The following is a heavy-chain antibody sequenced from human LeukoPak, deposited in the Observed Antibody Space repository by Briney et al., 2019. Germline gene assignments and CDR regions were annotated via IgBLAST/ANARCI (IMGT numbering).Heavy chain of an antibody. D-gene: IGHD5-12*01. Sequence: GGSLRLSCAASGFTFSSYEMNWVRQAPGKGLEWVSYISSSGSTIYYADSVKGRFTISRDNAKNSLYLQMNSLRAEDTALYYCARERDIVANAYYYYYMDVWGKGTTVTVSS. CDR1: GFTFSSYE. V-gene: IGHV3-48*03. CDR3: ARERDIVANAYYYYYMDV. CDR2: ISSSGSTI. J-gene: IGHJ6*03.